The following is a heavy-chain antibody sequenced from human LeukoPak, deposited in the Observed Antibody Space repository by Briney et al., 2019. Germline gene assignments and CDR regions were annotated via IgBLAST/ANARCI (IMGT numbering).Heavy chain of an antibody. CDR3: ASRDPTYSSSARYYFDY. CDR2: LIPIFGTA. Sequence: SVKVSCKASGGTFSSYAISWVRQAPGQGLEWMGGLIPIFGTANYAQKFQGRVTITTDESTSTAYMELSSLRSEDTAVYYCASRDPTYSSSARYYFDYWGQGTLVTVSS. CDR1: GGTFSSYA. D-gene: IGHD6-6*01. V-gene: IGHV1-69*05. J-gene: IGHJ4*02.